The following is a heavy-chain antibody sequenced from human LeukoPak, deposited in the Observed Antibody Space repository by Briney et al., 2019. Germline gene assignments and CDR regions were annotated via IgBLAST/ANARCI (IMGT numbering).Heavy chain of an antibody. V-gene: IGHV6-1*01. Sequence: SQTLSLTCAISGDSVSRNSAAWNWIRQSPSRGLEWLGRTYYRSKWYNDYAVSVKSRITINPDTSKNQFSLQLNSVTPEDTAVYYCAREGNYDFWSGYYYFDYWGQGTLVTVSS. J-gene: IGHJ4*02. CDR1: GDSVSRNSAA. CDR3: AREGNYDFWSGYYYFDY. D-gene: IGHD3-3*01. CDR2: TYYRSKWYN.